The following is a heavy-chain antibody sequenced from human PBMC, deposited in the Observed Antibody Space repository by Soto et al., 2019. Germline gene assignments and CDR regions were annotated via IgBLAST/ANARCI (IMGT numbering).Heavy chain of an antibody. D-gene: IGHD3-10*01. J-gene: IGHJ4*02. CDR2: ISGRGGST. CDR3: AKDTYHYGSGSYYSY. V-gene: IGHV3-23*01. CDR1: GFTFSSYA. Sequence: EVQLLESGGGLVQPGGSLRLSCAASGFTFSSYAMSWVRQAPGKGLEWVSAISGRGGSTYYADYVKGRFTISRDNSKNTLYLQMNSLRAEDTAVYYCAKDTYHYGSGSYYSYWGQGTLVTVSS.